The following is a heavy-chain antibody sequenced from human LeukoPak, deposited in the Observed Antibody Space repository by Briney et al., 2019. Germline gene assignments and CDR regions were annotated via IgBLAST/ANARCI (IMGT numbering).Heavy chain of an antibody. Sequence: ASVKVSCKASGCTFTSYYLHWVRQAPGQGLEWMGIINPRGGTTSFAQKFQGRVTMTRDTSTSTVYMDLSSLRSDDTAVYYCARGIATAGYDYWGQGTLVTVST. CDR2: INPRGGTT. CDR3: ARGIATAGYDY. CDR1: GCTFTSYY. V-gene: IGHV1-46*01. D-gene: IGHD6-13*01. J-gene: IGHJ4*02.